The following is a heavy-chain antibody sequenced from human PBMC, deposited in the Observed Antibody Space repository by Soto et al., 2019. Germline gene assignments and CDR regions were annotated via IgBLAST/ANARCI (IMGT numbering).Heavy chain of an antibody. J-gene: IGHJ3*02. D-gene: IGHD2-2*01. Sequence: GSLRLSCAASGFTFSNYAMSWVRQAPGKGLEWVSTISGSGGSTYYADSVKGRFTISRDNSKNTPYLQMNSLRAEDTAVYYCAKDLYCSSTSCPDAFDIWGQGTMVTVSS. CDR3: AKDLYCSSTSCPDAFDI. CDR2: ISGSGGST. V-gene: IGHV3-23*01. CDR1: GFTFSNYA.